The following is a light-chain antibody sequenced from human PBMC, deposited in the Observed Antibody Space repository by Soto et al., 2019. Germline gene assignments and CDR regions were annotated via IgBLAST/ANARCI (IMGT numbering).Light chain of an antibody. J-gene: IGKJ1*01. V-gene: IGKV3-20*01. Sequence: ETVLTQSPGTLSLSPGERATLSCMASESVSSGYLAWYQQRPGQAPRLLIYGASFRATGIPDRFIGSGSGTDFTLTISRLEPEDFAVYACQQYGSSPTFGQGTKV. CDR3: QQYGSSPT. CDR2: GAS. CDR1: ESVSSGY.